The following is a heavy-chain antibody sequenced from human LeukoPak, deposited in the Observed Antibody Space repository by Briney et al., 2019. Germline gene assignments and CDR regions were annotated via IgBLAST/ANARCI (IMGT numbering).Heavy chain of an antibody. CDR1: GGSISSYY. J-gene: IGHJ5*02. V-gene: IGHV4-59*08. CDR2: IYYSGST. CDR3: ARFEYCSGGSCYSALGP. D-gene: IGHD2-15*01. Sequence: PSETLSLTCTVSGGSISSYYWSWTRQPPGKGLEWIGYIYYSGSTNYNPSLKSRVTISVDTSKNQFSLKLSSVTAADTAVYYCARFEYCSGGSCYSALGPWGQGTLVTVSS.